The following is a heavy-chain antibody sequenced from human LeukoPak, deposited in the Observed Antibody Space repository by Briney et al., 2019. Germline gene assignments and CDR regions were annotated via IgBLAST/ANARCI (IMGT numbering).Heavy chain of an antibody. J-gene: IGHJ4*02. CDR1: GFNLSNNY. V-gene: IGHV3-53*01. CDR2: IYSGGST. CDR3: ARATLDN. Sequence: PGGSLRLSCAASGFNLSNNYISRVRQAPGKGLEWVSVIYSGGSTKYADSVKARFTISRDISKNTVYLQMNSLRVDDTAVYYCARATLDNWGQGTLVTVSS.